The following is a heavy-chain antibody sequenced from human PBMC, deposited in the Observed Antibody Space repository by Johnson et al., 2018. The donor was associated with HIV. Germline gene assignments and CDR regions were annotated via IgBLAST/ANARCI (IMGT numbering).Heavy chain of an antibody. V-gene: IGHV3-30*18. CDR2: ISYDGSNK. CDR3: AKDRGVYPAGWGDYSLNAFDI. D-gene: IGHD2-15*01. J-gene: IGHJ3*02. Sequence: QVQLVESGGGVVQPGRSLRLSCAASGFTFSSSGMHWVRQAPGKGLEWVAVISYDGSNKYYADSVKGRFTISRDNSKNSLYLQMNSLRPEDTALYYCAKDRGVYPAGWGDYSLNAFDIWGQGTMVTVSS. CDR1: GFTFSSSG.